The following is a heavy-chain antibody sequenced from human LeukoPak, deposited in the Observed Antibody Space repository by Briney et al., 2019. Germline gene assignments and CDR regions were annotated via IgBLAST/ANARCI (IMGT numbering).Heavy chain of an antibody. D-gene: IGHD2-2*01. CDR1: GGSISSYY. J-gene: IGHJ5*02. Sequence: SETLSLTCTVFGGSISSYYWSWIRQPAGKGLEWIGRIYTSGSTNYNPSLNSRVTMSVDTSKNQFSLKLSSVTAADTAVYYCARGVPAATQGWFDPWGQGTLVTVSS. CDR2: IYTSGST. V-gene: IGHV4-4*07. CDR3: ARGVPAATQGWFDP.